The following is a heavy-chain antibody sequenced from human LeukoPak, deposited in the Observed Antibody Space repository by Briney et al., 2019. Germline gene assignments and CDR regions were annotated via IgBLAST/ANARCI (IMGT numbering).Heavy chain of an antibody. Sequence: PSETLSLTCAVYGGSSSGYYWSWIRQPPGKGLEWIGEINHSGSTNYNPSLKSRVTISVDTSKNQFSLKLSSVTAADTAVYYCARGHTYYGGATFDYLGQGTLVTVSS. D-gene: IGHD4-17*01. J-gene: IGHJ4*02. CDR2: INHSGST. V-gene: IGHV4-34*01. CDR1: GGSSSGYY. CDR3: ARGHTYYGGATFDY.